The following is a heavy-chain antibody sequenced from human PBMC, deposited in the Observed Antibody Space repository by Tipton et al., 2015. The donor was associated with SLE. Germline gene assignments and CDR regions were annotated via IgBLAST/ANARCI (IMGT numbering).Heavy chain of an antibody. CDR3: AALTGTTSYFDL. CDR2: INHSGST. V-gene: IGHV4-34*01. Sequence: LRLSCAVYGGSFSGYYCSWIRQPPGKGLEWIGEINHSGSTNYNPSLKSRVTMSVDTSKNQFSLKLSSVTAADTAVYYCAALTGTTSYFDLWGRGTLVTVSS. J-gene: IGHJ2*01. CDR1: GGSFSGYY. D-gene: IGHD1-7*01.